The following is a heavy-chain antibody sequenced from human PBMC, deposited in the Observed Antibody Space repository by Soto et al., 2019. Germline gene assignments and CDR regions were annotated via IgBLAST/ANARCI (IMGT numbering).Heavy chain of an antibody. J-gene: IGHJ4*02. Sequence: QVQLVESGGGVVQPGTSLRLSCAASGFTFSSYGMHWVRQAPGKGLEWVALISYDGSDEYYADSVKGRFTISRDNSKNXXFLQMNSLRAEDTAMYYCAKDRATRITMTVPPGRYWGQGTLVTVSS. V-gene: IGHV3-30*18. CDR2: ISYDGSDE. CDR3: AKDRATRITMTVPPGRY. CDR1: GFTFSSYG. D-gene: IGHD3-22*01.